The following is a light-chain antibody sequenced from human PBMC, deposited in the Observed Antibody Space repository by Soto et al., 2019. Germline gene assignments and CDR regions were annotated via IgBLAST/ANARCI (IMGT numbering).Light chain of an antibody. CDR1: QSVNSN. Sequence: EIVMTQSPPTLSVSPGDGATLSCRASQSVNSNVAWYQQKPGQAPRLLIYGASRRAMYIPPRFSGSGSGTEFTLTISGLQSEDFAVYYCQQYDSGPPLTFGGGTKV. CDR2: GAS. V-gene: IGKV3-15*01. CDR3: QQYDSGPPLT. J-gene: IGKJ4*01.